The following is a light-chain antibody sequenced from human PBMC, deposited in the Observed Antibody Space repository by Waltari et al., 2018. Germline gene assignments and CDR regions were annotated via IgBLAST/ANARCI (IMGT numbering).Light chain of an antibody. CDR1: SSNIGAGYY. V-gene: IGLV1-40*01. CDR3: SAWDSSLSTVI. J-gene: IGLJ2*01. Sequence: QSVLTQPPSASGAPGQRVTISCTGSSSNIGAGYYVSWYQQFPGTAPKLLIYENNKRPSGVSDRFSGSKSGTSASLTITGLQSEDEADYYCSAWDSSLSTVIFGGGTRLTVL. CDR2: ENN.